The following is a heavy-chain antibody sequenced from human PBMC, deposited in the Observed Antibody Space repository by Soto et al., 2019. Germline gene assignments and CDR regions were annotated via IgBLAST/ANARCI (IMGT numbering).Heavy chain of an antibody. CDR3: ARGAGYCSGGSCYFFYFDY. CDR1: GGSISSYY. Sequence: SETLSLTCTVSGGSISSYYWSWIRQPPGKGLEWIGYIYYSGSTNYNPSLKSRVTISVDTSKNQFSLKLSSVTAADTAVYYCARGAGYCSGGSCYFFYFDYWGQGTLVTVSS. D-gene: IGHD2-15*01. J-gene: IGHJ4*02. CDR2: IYYSGST. V-gene: IGHV4-59*01.